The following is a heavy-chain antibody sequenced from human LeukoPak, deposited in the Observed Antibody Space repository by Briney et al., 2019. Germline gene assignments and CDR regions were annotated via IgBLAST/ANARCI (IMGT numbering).Heavy chain of an antibody. V-gene: IGHV3-43*02. D-gene: IGHD3-3*01. CDR3: AKDNYDYDFWSGYYKNWFDP. J-gene: IGHJ5*02. Sequence: GGSLRLSCAASGFTFDDYAMHWVRQAPGKGLEWVSLISGDGGSTYYADSVKGRFTISRDNSKNSLYLQMNSPRTEDTALYYCAKDNYDYDFWSGYYKNWFDPWGQGTLVTVSS. CDR2: ISGDGGST. CDR1: GFTFDDYA.